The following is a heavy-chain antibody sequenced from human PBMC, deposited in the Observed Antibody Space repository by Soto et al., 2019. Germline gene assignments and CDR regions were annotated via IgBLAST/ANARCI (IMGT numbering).Heavy chain of an antibody. CDR1: GFTFSDAW. CDR3: TTHSRENTPGGGY. D-gene: IGHD3-16*01. Sequence: EVQLVESGGALVEPGGSLRLSCVASGFTFSDAWMSWVRQAPGKGLEWVGRLRSKAGGGTADYAAPVKGRFTISRDDSKNTLYLQMNSLKSEDTAVYYCTTHSRENTPGGGYWGHGTLVTVSS. CDR2: LRSKAGGGTA. V-gene: IGHV3-15*02. J-gene: IGHJ4*01.